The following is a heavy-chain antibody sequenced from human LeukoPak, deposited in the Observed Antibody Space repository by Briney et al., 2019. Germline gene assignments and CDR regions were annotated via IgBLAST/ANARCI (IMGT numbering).Heavy chain of an antibody. CDR2: ISGSGGST. CDR3: AKARGCSSTSCYSQYGDYAPWFDP. CDR1: GFTFSSYA. J-gene: IGHJ5*02. V-gene: IGHV3-23*01. D-gene: IGHD2-2*01. Sequence: GGSLRLSCAASGFTFSSYAMSWVRQAPGKGLEWVSAISGSGGSTYYADSVKGRFTISRDNSKNTLYLQMNSLRAEDTAVYYCAKARGCSSTSCYSQYGDYAPWFDPWGQGTLVTVSS.